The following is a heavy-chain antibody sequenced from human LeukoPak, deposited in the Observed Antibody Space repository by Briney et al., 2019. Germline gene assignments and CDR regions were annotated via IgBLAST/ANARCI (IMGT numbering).Heavy chain of an antibody. D-gene: IGHD1-26*01. CDR1: GGSISSYY. Sequence: SETLSLTCTVSGGSISSYYWSWIRQPPGKGLEWLGYIYYSGSTNYNPSLKSRVTISVDTSKNQFSLKLSSVTAADTAVYYCAGDGWEPLHHYFDYWGQGTLVTVSS. V-gene: IGHV4-59*01. J-gene: IGHJ4*02. CDR2: IYYSGST. CDR3: AGDGWEPLHHYFDY.